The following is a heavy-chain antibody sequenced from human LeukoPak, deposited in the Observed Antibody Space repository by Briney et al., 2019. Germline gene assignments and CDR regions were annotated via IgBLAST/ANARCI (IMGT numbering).Heavy chain of an antibody. CDR3: ARANTAMRAVAFDI. D-gene: IGHD5-18*01. Sequence: GGFLRLSCAASGFTFSSYAMHWVRQAPGKGLEWVAVISYDGSNKYYADSVKGRFTISRDNSKNTLYLQMNSLRAGDTAVYYCARANTAMRAVAFDIWGQGTMVTVSS. V-gene: IGHV3-30*04. CDR2: ISYDGSNK. J-gene: IGHJ3*02. CDR1: GFTFSSYA.